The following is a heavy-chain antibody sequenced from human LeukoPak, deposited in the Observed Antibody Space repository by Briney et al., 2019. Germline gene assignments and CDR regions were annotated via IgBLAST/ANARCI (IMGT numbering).Heavy chain of an antibody. CDR3: AKDAAATPINHFDY. V-gene: IGHV3-9*01. J-gene: IGHJ4*02. CDR1: GFTFDDYA. D-gene: IGHD2-15*01. CDR2: ISWNSGSI. Sequence: QSGGSLRLSCAASGFTFDDYAMHWVRQAPGKGLEWVSGISWNSGSIGYADSVKGRFTISRDNAKNSLYLQMNSLRAEDTALYYCAKDAAATPINHFDYWGQGTLVTVSS.